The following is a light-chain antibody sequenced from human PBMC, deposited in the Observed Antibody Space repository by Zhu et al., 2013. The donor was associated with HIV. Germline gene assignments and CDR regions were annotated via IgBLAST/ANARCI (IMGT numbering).Light chain of an antibody. Sequence: QSVLTQPPSVSGAPGQRVTISCTGSNSIIGARDYVNWYQQLPGTAPKLLIYGNNNRPSGVPDRFSGSKSGASATLSITGLQTGDEADYYCGTWDSTLSVAMFGGGTKLAVL. CDR3: GTWDSTLSVAM. V-gene: IGLV1-40*01. CDR2: GNN. J-gene: IGLJ3*02. CDR1: NSIIGARDY.